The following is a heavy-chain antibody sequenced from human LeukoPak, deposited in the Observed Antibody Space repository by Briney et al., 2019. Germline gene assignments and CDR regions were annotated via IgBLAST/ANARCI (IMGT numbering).Heavy chain of an antibody. CDR3: AKGHDDFRQFDF. CDR1: GCTFANYA. CDR2: IIPIFGTG. D-gene: IGHD3-3*01. J-gene: IGHJ4*02. Sequence: SVKDSCKASGCTFANYAISWVRKAPGQGLEWMGGIIPIFGTGHSAQKFQGRLTITADESTRTTYMELSSLRSEDTAVYYCAKGHDDFRQFDFWGQGTLVIVSS. V-gene: IGHV1-69*13.